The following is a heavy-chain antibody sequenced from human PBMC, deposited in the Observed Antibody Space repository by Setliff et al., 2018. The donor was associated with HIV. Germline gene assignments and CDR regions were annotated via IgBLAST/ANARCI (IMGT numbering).Heavy chain of an antibody. CDR2: IYTDGTR. CDR3: AKDRDTTGWYVTTQFDY. Sequence: GGSLRLSCAASGFIVSSNYMSWVRQAPGKGLEWVSVIYTDGTRYYADSVKGRFTISRDNSENTLYLKMNSLRDDDTAVYYCAKDRDTTGWYVTTQFDYWGQGTLVTVS. V-gene: IGHV3-53*01. CDR1: GFIVSSNY. D-gene: IGHD6-19*01. J-gene: IGHJ4*02.